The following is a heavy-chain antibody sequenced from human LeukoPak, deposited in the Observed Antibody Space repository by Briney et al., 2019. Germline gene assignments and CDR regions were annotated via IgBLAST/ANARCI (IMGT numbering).Heavy chain of an antibody. CDR2: VYWSDDK. CDR3: AHRGYNDGFDY. D-gene: IGHD5-18*01. J-gene: IGHJ4*02. Sequence: SGPKLVNPTQTLTLTCTFTGFSLSSSGVSVGWIRQPPAKALEWLALVYWSDDKRYSPSLKSRLTITKDTSKNQVVLTMTNMDPVDTATYYCAHRGYNDGFDYWGQGTLVTVSS. V-gene: IGHV2-5*01. CDR1: GFSLSSSGVS.